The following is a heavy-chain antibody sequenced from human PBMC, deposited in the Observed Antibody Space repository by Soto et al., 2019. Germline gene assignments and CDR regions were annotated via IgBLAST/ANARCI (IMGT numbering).Heavy chain of an antibody. CDR3: PKDSVNSGDPLAY. Sequence: EVHLLESGGGLVQPGGSLRLSCAASGFTFSSYAMSWVRQAPGKGLEWVSGITGSGDKRYYADSVKGRFTISRDNSKNRCNLQLNTLGVENTAVFSVPKDSVNSGDPLAYGAQGTLVTVSS. V-gene: IGHV3-23*01. CDR1: GFTFSSYA. J-gene: IGHJ4*02. CDR2: ITGSGDKR. D-gene: IGHD3-10*01.